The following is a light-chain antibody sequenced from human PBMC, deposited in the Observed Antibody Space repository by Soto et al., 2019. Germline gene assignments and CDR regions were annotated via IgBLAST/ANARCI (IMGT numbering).Light chain of an antibody. CDR1: QSISSW. V-gene: IGKV1-5*01. Sequence: DIQMTQSPSTLSASVGDRVTITCRASQSISSWLAWYQQKPGKAPKLLIYDASSLESGVSSRFSGSGSGTEFTLTITSLQPDDFATYYCQQYNSYPWTFGQGTQVDIK. CDR2: DAS. CDR3: QQYNSYPWT. J-gene: IGKJ1*01.